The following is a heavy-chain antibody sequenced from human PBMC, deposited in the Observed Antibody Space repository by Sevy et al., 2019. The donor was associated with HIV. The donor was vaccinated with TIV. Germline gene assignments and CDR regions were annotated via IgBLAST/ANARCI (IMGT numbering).Heavy chain of an antibody. Sequence: GGSLRLSCTSSGFTFGDYAMSWFRQAPGKGLEWVAFIRRNSHEPYGGTREYAASVKGRFTTSRDDSKSIAYLQMNSLKTEDTAVYYCTRALATADTPEYYFDYWGQGILVTVSS. CDR1: GFTFGDYA. D-gene: IGHD5-12*01. CDR3: TRALATADTPEYYFDY. J-gene: IGHJ4*02. CDR2: IRRNSHEPYGGTR. V-gene: IGHV3-49*03.